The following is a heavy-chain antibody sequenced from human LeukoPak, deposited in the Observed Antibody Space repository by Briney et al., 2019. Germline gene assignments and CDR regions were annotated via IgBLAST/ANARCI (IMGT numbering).Heavy chain of an antibody. CDR3: AGHTGYGAVFDY. J-gene: IGHJ4*02. CDR2: INHSGST. V-gene: IGHV4-34*01. Sequence: SETLSLTCAVYGGSFSGYYWSWIRQPPGKGLEWIGEINHSGSTNYNPSLKSRVTISVDTSKNQFSLKLSSVTAADTAVYYCAGHTGYGAVFDYWGQGTLVTVSS. CDR1: GGSFSGYY. D-gene: IGHD4-17*01.